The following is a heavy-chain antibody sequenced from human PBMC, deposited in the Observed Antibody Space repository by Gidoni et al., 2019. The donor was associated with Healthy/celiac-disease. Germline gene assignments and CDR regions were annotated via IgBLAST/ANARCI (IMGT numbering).Heavy chain of an antibody. CDR2: IYYSGST. V-gene: IGHV4-39*07. D-gene: IGHD2-2*01. CDR3: ARVSEEYQLPRDDAFDI. Sequence: QLQLQESGPGLVKPSETLSLTCTVAGGSISSSRSYWGWIRQPPGKGLEWIGSIYYSGSTYYNPSLKSRVTISVDTSKNQFSLKLSSVTAADTAVYYCARVSEEYQLPRDDAFDIWGQGTMVTVSS. J-gene: IGHJ3*02. CDR1: GGSISSSRSY.